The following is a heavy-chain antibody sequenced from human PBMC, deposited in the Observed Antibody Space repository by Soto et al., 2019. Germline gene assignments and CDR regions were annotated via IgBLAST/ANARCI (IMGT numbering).Heavy chain of an antibody. CDR3: ARRGSFDY. J-gene: IGHJ4*02. D-gene: IGHD3-10*01. V-gene: IGHV3-30*04. CDR1: GFTFSSYA. Sequence: GGSLRLSCAASGFTFSSYAMHWVRQAPGKGLEWVAVISYDGSNKYYADSVKGRFTISRDNSKNTLYLQMNSLRAEDTAVYYCARRGSFDYWGRGTLVTVSS. CDR2: ISYDGSNK.